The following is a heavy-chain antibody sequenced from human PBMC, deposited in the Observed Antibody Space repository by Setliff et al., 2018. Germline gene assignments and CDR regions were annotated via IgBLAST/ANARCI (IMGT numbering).Heavy chain of an antibody. CDR2: FDPDSGDT. D-gene: IGHD3-16*01. CDR3: ATLWGGMDV. Sequence: ASVKVSCKVSGYTLTELSMHWVRQAPGKGLEWMGGFDPDSGDTDYARNFQGRVTMTRDASMSTAYMELSSLRSDDTAVYYCATLWGGMDVWGQGTTVTVSS. V-gene: IGHV1-24*01. J-gene: IGHJ6*02. CDR1: GYTLTELS.